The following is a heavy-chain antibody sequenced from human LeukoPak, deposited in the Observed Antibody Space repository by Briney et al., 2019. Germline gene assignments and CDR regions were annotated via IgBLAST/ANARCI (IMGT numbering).Heavy chain of an antibody. CDR3: AKGRDSSGYYLGYYYYMDV. D-gene: IGHD3-22*01. CDR1: GFTFSSYG. CDR2: IRYDGSNK. Sequence: GGPLRLSCAASGFTFSSYGMHWVRQAPGKGLEWVAFIRYDGSNKYYADSVKGLFTISRDNSKNTLYLQMNSLRAEDTAVYYCAKGRDSSGYYLGYYYYMDVWGKGTTVTVSS. V-gene: IGHV3-30*02. J-gene: IGHJ6*03.